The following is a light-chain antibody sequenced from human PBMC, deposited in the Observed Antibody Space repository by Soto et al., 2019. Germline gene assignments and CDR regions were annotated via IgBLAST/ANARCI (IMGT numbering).Light chain of an antibody. V-gene: IGKV3-11*01. J-gene: IGKJ1*01. CDR3: QQRCNWPGT. CDR1: QSVSSY. CDR2: DAS. Sequence: EPGLTQRHCVLSLSRQAGATLSCRASQSVSSYLAWYQQKPRQAPRRLIYDASNRGTGIPARFSGSGSGTDFTLTISSREPEDFAVEYCQQRCNWPGTFGQGTKVDIK.